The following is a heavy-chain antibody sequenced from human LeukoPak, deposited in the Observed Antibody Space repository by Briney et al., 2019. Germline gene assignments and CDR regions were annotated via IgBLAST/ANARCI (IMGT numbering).Heavy chain of an antibody. J-gene: IGHJ5*02. Sequence: PGGSLRLSCAASGFTFSSYGMSWVRQAPGKGLEWVSAISGSGGSTYYADSVKGRFTISRDNSKNTLYLQMNSLRTEDTAVYYCARAAAETGAFRDNWFDPWGQGTLVTVSS. CDR1: GFTFSSYG. CDR2: ISGSGGST. D-gene: IGHD6-19*01. V-gene: IGHV3-23*01. CDR3: ARAAAETGAFRDNWFDP.